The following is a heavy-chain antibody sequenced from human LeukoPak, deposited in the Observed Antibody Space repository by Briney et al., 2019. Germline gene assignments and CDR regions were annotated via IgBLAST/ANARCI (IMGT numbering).Heavy chain of an antibody. CDR1: GFTFSTYA. V-gene: IGHV3-48*01. CDR3: ARDGYDFWSGYPTTVDF. Sequence: GGSPRLSCAASGFTFSTYAMNWVRQAPGKGLEWVSYISSSSNTIYYADSVQGRFTISRDNANNSLYLQMNSLRAEDTAVYYCARDGYDFWSGYPTTVDFWGQGTLVTVSS. J-gene: IGHJ4*02. CDR2: ISSSSNTI. D-gene: IGHD3-3*01.